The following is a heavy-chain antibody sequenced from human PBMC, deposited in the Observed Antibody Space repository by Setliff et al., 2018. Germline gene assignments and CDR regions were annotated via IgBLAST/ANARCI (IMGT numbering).Heavy chain of an antibody. CDR1: GFIFSNYF. CDR2: VTTTGGFT. V-gene: IGHV3-11*03. CDR3: AKGGDWDDQHYAFDI. D-gene: IGHD1-1*01. Sequence: GGSLRLSCEGSGFIFSNYFMSWFRQAPGKGLEWLSYVTTTGGFTKEADSVRGRFSVSRDNSKKSVYLQINDLRAEDTALYFCAKGGDWDDQHYAFDIWGQGTMGTVSS. J-gene: IGHJ3*02.